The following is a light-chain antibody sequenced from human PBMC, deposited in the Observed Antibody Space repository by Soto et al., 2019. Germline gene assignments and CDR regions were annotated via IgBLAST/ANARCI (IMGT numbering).Light chain of an antibody. CDR2: GAS. V-gene: IGKV3-15*01. J-gene: IGKJ5*01. CDR3: QQRSNWAIT. Sequence: EVVMTQSPATLSVSPGERATLSCRASQSVSSNLAWYQQKPGQAPRLLIYGASGRATGLPARFSGSGSGTEFTLTISSLQSEDLAVYYCQQRSNWAITFGQGTRLEIK. CDR1: QSVSSN.